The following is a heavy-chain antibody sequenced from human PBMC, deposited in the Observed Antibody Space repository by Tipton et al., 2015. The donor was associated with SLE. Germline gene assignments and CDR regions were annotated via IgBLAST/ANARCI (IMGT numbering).Heavy chain of an antibody. J-gene: IGHJ3*02. D-gene: IGHD3-9*01. CDR2: IYHSGST. CDR1: GGSMSSGDYS. CDR3: ARAPEYYDVSTAEYASDAFDI. Sequence: TLSLTCAVSGGSMSSGDYSWSWIRQPPGKGLEWIGNIYHSGSTFYNPSLESRISMSIHTSYNDFSLKLNSVTAADTAVYYCARAPEYYDVSTAEYASDAFDIWGQGTLVTVSS. V-gene: IGHV4-30-2*05.